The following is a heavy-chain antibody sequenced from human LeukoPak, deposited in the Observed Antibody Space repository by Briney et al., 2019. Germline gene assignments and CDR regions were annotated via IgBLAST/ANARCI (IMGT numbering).Heavy chain of an antibody. Sequence: QAGGSLRLSCAASGFTFSSYAMSWVRQAPGKGLEWVSAISGSGGSTYYADSVKGRFTISRDISKNTLYLQMNSLRAEDTAVYYCAREYCSSTSCYLGGQDFDYWGQGTLVTVSS. V-gene: IGHV3-23*01. CDR3: AREYCSSTSCYLGGQDFDY. CDR2: ISGSGGST. CDR1: GFTFSSYA. D-gene: IGHD2-2*01. J-gene: IGHJ4*02.